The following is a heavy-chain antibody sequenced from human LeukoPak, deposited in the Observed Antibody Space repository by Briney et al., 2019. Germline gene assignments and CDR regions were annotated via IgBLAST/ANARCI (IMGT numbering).Heavy chain of an antibody. V-gene: IGHV1-2*02. J-gene: IGHJ4*02. Sequence: ASVKVSCKASGYTFTGYYMHWVRQAPRQGLEWMGWINPNSGGTNYAQKFQGRVTMTRDTSISTAYMELSRLRSDDTAVYYCATKSDFWSGYYGRDNLDYWGQGTLVTVSS. D-gene: IGHD3-3*01. CDR1: GYTFTGYY. CDR2: INPNSGGT. CDR3: ATKSDFWSGYYGRDNLDY.